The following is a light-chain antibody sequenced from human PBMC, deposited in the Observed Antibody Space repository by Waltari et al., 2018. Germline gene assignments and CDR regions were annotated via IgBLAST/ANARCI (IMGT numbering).Light chain of an antibody. V-gene: IGKV3-20*01. J-gene: IGKJ1*01. CDR3: QQYGSAPTT. Sequence: EIVLTQSPGALSLSPGERATLSCRASQSVRNTYLAWYQQKPGQAPRLLIYGASSRATGIADRFSGSGSGTDFTHTISRLEPEDFAVYYCQQYGSAPTTFGQGTKVEVK. CDR2: GAS. CDR1: QSVRNTY.